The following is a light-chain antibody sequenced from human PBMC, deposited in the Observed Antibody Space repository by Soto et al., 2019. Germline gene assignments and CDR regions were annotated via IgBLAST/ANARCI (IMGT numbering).Light chain of an antibody. Sequence: DIVMTQSPDSLAVSLGERATINCKSTQSVVSSSTNKNYLAWYQQKPGQPPKLLIYCASTRESGVPDRFSGSGAETDFILTINSRQAEDGAVYYCQQYWSTPLTFGGGTKVEIK. V-gene: IGKV4-1*01. J-gene: IGKJ4*01. CDR1: QSVVSSSTNKNY. CDR3: QQYWSTPLT. CDR2: CAS.